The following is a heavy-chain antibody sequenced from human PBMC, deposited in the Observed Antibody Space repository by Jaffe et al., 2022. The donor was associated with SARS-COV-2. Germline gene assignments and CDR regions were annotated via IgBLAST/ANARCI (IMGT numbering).Heavy chain of an antibody. CDR1: GFTFSSYS. CDR2: ISSSSSTI. V-gene: IGHV3-48*02. D-gene: IGHD2-15*01. Sequence: EVQLVESGGGLVQPGGSLRLSCAASGFTFSSYSMNWVRQAPGKGLEWVSYISSSSSTIYYADSVKGRFTISRDNAKNSLYLQMNSLRDEDTAVYYCAREKGGYCSGGSCYSGYFQHWGQGTLVTVSS. CDR3: AREKGGYCSGGSCYSGYFQH. J-gene: IGHJ1*01.